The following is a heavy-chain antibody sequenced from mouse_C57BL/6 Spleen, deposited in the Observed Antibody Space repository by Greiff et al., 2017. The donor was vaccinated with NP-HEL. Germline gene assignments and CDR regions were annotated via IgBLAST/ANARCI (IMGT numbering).Heavy chain of an antibody. J-gene: IGHJ4*01. Sequence: VQLQQSGAELVRPGSSVKLSCKASGYTFTSYWMHWVKQRPIQGLEWIGNIDPSDSETHYNQKFKDKATLTVDKSSSTAYMQLSSLTSEDSAVYYCARGGEMVTTGYYYAMDYWGQGTSVTVSS. D-gene: IGHD2-2*01. CDR2: IDPSDSET. V-gene: IGHV1-52*01. CDR1: GYTFTSYW. CDR3: ARGGEMVTTGYYYAMDY.